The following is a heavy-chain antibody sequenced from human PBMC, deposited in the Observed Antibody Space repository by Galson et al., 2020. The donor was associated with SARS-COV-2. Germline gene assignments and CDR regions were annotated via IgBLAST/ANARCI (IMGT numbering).Heavy chain of an antibody. D-gene: IGHD2-21*02. J-gene: IGHJ1*01. CDR3: AKDPPSYCGGDCYSGYFQL. CDR1: GFTFSSYA. CDR2: ISGSSGST. Sequence: GESLKISCAASGFTFSSYAMSWVRQAPGKGLEWVSTISGSSGSTYYADSVKGRFTISRDNSKNTLYLQMNSLRAEDTAVYYCAKDPPSYCGGDCYSGYFQLWGQGTLVTVSS. V-gene: IGHV3-23*01.